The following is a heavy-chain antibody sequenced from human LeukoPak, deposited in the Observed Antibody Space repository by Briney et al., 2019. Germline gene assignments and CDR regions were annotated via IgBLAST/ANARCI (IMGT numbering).Heavy chain of an antibody. Sequence: GGSLRLSCVASGFTFDDYGMSWVRQAPGKGLEWVSSISSSSSYIYYADSVKGRFTISRDNAKNSLYLQMNSLRAEDTAVYYCARTSLGRDYWGQGTLVTVSS. CDR2: ISSSSSYI. V-gene: IGHV3-21*01. J-gene: IGHJ4*02. D-gene: IGHD3/OR15-3a*01. CDR1: GFTFDDYG. CDR3: ARTSLGRDY.